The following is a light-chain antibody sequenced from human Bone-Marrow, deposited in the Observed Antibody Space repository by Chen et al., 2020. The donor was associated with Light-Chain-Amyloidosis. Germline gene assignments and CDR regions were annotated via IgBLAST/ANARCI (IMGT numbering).Light chain of an antibody. CDR2: DND. Sequence: QSVLTQPPSVSAAPGQKVTISCSGGSSNIGKNFVTWYRQVPGAAPKVVIFDNDKRPSGIPDRSSGSKSAASATLGIPGLQTGDEADYYCGTWDNRLSAVIFGGGTRVTVL. CDR1: SSNIGKNF. V-gene: IGLV1-51*01. CDR3: GTWDNRLSAVI. J-gene: IGLJ6*01.